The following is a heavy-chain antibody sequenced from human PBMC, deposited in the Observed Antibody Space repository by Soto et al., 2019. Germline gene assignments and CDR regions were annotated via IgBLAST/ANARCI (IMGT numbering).Heavy chain of an antibody. V-gene: IGHV4-31*03. CDR2: NYYSGIT. CDR1: GGSISSGGYY. Sequence: QVQLQESGPGLVKPSQTLSLTCTVSGGSISSGGYYWTWIRQHPGKGLEWIGYNYYSGITYYNPSLNSRVGISLDTSKNQFSLKLSSVTAADTAVYYCARGSSIAGLYYGMDVWGQGTTVTVSS. J-gene: IGHJ6*02. CDR3: ARGSSIAGLYYGMDV. D-gene: IGHD6-6*01.